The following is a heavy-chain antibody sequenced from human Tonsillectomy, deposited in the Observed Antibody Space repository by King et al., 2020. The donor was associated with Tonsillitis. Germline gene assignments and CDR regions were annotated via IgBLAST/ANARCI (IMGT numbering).Heavy chain of an antibody. CDR3: ARDHXGPSXXXXXXXXX. CDR1: GFTFSSYD. J-gene: IGHJ6*04. CDR2: IGTAGDT. V-gene: IGHV3-13*04. Sequence: ESGGGLVQPGGSLRLSCAASGFTFSSYDMHWVRQATGKGLEWVSAIGTAGDTYYPGSVKGRFTISRENAKNSLYLQMNSLRAGDTAVYYCARDHXGPSXXXXXXXXXXGXGTTVTVSS.